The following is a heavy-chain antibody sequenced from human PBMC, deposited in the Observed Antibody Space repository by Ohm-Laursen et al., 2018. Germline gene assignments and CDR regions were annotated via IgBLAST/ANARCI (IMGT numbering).Heavy chain of an antibody. CDR1: GGSISSYY. CDR3: AREGYDFTGYFQR. V-gene: IGHV4-59*01. CDR2: IYYSGGT. J-gene: IGHJ1*01. Sequence: GTLSLTCTVSGGSISSYYWSWIRQPPGKGLEWIGYIYYSGGTNYNPSLKSRVTISVDTSKNQFSLKLSSVTAADTAVYYCAREGYDFTGYFQRWGQGTLVTVSS. D-gene: IGHD3-3*01.